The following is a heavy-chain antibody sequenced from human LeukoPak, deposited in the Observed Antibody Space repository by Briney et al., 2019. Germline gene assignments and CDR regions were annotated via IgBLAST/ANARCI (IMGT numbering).Heavy chain of an antibody. CDR1: GFTFTSYG. CDR2: IWYDGSNK. CDR3: ARDRAID. Sequence: PGGSLRLSCATSGFTFTSYGMHWVRQAPGKGLEWVAVIWYDGSNKYYADSAKGRFTISRDDSKNTLHLQMNSLRAEDTAVYYCARDRAIDWGQGTLVTVSS. J-gene: IGHJ4*02. D-gene: IGHD5-24*01. V-gene: IGHV3-33*01.